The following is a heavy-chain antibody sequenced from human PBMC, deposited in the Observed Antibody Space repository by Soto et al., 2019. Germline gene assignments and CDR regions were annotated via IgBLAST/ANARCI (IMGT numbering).Heavy chain of an antibody. CDR1: GFTFSSYA. CDR2: ISGSGGST. V-gene: IGHV3-23*01. CDR3: AKDGYGPRGVSYYYMDV. J-gene: IGHJ6*03. D-gene: IGHD6-13*01. Sequence: GGSLRLSCAASGFTFSSYAMSWVRQAPGKGLEWVSAISGSGGSTYYADSVKGRFTISRDNSKNTLYLQMNSLRAEDTAVYYCAKDGYGPRGVSYYYMDVWGKGTTVTVSS.